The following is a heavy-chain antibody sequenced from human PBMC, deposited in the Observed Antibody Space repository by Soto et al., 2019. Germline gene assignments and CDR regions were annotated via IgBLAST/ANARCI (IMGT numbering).Heavy chain of an antibody. J-gene: IGHJ4*02. CDR2: ISYDGSNK. CDR3: ARITLVAY. Sequence: GGSLRLSCAASGFTFSSYAMHWVRQAPGKGLEWVAVISYDGSNKYYADSVKGRFTISRDNSKNTLYLQMNSLRAEDTAVYYCARITLVAYWGPGTQVTVSS. V-gene: IGHV3-30-3*01. CDR1: GFTFSSYA. D-gene: IGHD5-12*01.